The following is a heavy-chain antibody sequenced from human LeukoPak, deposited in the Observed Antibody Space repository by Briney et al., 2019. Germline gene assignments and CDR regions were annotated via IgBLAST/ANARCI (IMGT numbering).Heavy chain of an antibody. Sequence: ASVKVSCKATGGTFSSYAISWVRQAPGQGLEWMGGIIPVFGTSNYAQKFQGRVTITADESTRTAYMELSSLRSEDTAVYYCARVTGGRYCSTTSCYMRGWFDPWGQGTLVTVSS. CDR3: ARVTGGRYCSTTSCYMRGWFDP. CDR2: IIPVFGTS. CDR1: GGTFSSYA. V-gene: IGHV1-69*13. J-gene: IGHJ5*02. D-gene: IGHD2-2*02.